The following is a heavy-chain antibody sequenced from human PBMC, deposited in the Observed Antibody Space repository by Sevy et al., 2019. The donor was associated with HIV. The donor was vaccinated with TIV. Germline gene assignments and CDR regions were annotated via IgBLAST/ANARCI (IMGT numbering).Heavy chain of an antibody. J-gene: IGHJ4*02. CDR3: ARVLNRYYYDSSGERHFDY. V-gene: IGHV1-18*01. Sequence: ASVKVSCKASGYTFTSYGISWVRQAPGQGLEWMGWISAYNGNTNYAQKLQGRVTMTTDTSTSTAYMELRSLRSDDTVVYYCARVLNRYYYDSSGERHFDYWGQGTLVTVSS. D-gene: IGHD3-22*01. CDR2: ISAYNGNT. CDR1: GYTFTSYG.